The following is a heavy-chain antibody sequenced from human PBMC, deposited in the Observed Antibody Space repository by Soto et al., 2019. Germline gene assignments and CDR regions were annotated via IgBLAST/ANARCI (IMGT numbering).Heavy chain of an antibody. CDR3: AGEDDTSGSGYFDY. Sequence: PGGSLRLSCAVSGFTFSDYYMSWIRQAPGKGLQWVSIIRSSGSAIYYADSVKGRFTITRDNAENSLYLQMNSLRAEDTAVYCCAGEDDTSGSGYFDYWGQGALVTVSS. D-gene: IGHD3-22*01. J-gene: IGHJ4*02. CDR2: IRSSGSAI. CDR1: GFTFSDYY. V-gene: IGHV3-11*01.